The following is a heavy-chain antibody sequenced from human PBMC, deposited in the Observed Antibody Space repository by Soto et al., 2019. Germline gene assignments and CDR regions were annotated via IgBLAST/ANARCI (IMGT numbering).Heavy chain of an antibody. CDR2: ISHSGRT. CDR3: AREGGATDNWFAP. Sequence: SETLSLTCAVSGASFSDFYWSWIRQSPGKGLEWIGEISHSGRTNYNPSLQSRVTISVDTSKNQFSLRLTSVTAADTAVYYCAREGGATDNWFAPWGQGTLVTVSS. D-gene: IGHD5-12*01. CDR1: GASFSDFY. V-gene: IGHV4-34*01. J-gene: IGHJ5*02.